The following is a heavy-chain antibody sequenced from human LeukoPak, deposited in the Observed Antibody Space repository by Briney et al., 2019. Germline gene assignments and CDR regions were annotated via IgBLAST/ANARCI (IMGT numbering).Heavy chain of an antibody. D-gene: IGHD3-10*01. CDR3: ARHGEFFDY. CDR2: IRYDGSNK. J-gene: IGHJ4*02. CDR1: GFTFSSYG. Sequence: GGSLRLSCAASGFTFSSYGMHWVRQAPGKGLEWVAFIRYDGSNKCYADSVKGRFTISRDNAKNSLYLQMNSLRAEDTAVYYCARHGEFFDYWGQGTLVTVSS. V-gene: IGHV3-30*02.